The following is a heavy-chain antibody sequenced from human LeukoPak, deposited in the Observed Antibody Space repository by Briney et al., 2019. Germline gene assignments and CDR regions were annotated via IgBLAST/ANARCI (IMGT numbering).Heavy chain of an antibody. J-gene: IGHJ6*02. CDR2: IYYSGST. CDR1: GGSFSGYY. V-gene: IGHV4-34*01. D-gene: IGHD2-15*01. CDR3: ARLWRGGGPHFEGMDV. Sequence: SETLSLTCAVYGGSFSGYYWSWIRQPPGKGLEWIGSIYYSGSTYYNPSLKSRVTISVDTSKNQFSLKLSSVTAADTAVYYCARLWRGGGPHFEGMDVWGQGTTVTVSS.